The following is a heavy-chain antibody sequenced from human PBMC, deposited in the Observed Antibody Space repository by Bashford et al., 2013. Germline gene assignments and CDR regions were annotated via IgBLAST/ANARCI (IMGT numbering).Heavy chain of an antibody. J-gene: IGHJ6*02. CDR2: IIPIFGTA. Sequence: SVKVSCKASGFSFGSYAISWVRQAPGQGLEWMGGIIPIFGTANYAQKFQGRVTITADESTSTAYMELSSLRSEDTAVYYCARHDLGYCTNGVCRYGMDVWGQGTTVTVSS. CDR3: ARHDLGYCTNGVCRYGMDV. CDR1: GFSFGSYA. V-gene: IGHV1-69*13. D-gene: IGHD2-8*01.